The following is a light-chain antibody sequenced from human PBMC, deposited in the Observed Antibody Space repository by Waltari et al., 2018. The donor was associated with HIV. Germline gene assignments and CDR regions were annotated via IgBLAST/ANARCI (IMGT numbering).Light chain of an antibody. CDR1: RDIKCY. J-gene: IGKJ4*01. V-gene: IGKV1-9*01. Sequence: DTQLTQSPSFLSASVGYKVTITCRANRDIKCYFAWYQQRPGKAPNLLIYASATLQSEVPSRFSGSGSGTEFTLTISSLQPEDFATYFCQHLDSYPSFGAGNTVAIK. CDR2: ASA. CDR3: QHLDSYPS.